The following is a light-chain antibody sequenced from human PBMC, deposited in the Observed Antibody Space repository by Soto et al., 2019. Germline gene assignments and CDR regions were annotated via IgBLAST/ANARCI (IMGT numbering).Light chain of an antibody. Sequence: DIVLTQSPGTLSLSPGERATLSCRASQSVSSNYLAWYQQKPGQAPRLLIHGASTRAPGFPARFSGSGSGTDFTLTISSLQSEDFAVYYCQQYNNWPWTFGQGTKVDIK. CDR2: GAS. J-gene: IGKJ1*01. CDR3: QQYNNWPWT. CDR1: QSVSSN. V-gene: IGKV3-15*01.